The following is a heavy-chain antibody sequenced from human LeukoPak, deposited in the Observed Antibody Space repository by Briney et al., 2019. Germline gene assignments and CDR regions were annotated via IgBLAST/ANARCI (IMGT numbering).Heavy chain of an antibody. Sequence: GGPLRLSCAASGFTFSDYYMSWIRQAPGKGLEWVSYISSSSSYTNHADSVKGRFTISRDNAKNSLYLQMNSLRAEDTAVYYCARDHTVAGLDYWGQGTLVTVSS. V-gene: IGHV3-11*05. D-gene: IGHD6-19*01. J-gene: IGHJ4*02. CDR1: GFTFSDYY. CDR3: ARDHTVAGLDY. CDR2: ISSSSSYT.